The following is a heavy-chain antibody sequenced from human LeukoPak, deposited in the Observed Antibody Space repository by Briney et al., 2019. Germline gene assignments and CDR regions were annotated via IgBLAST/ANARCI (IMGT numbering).Heavy chain of an antibody. CDR3: ARVEHYYDSSGYYYAYYFDY. CDR1: GGTFSSYA. Sequence: GSSVKVSCKASGGTFSSYAISWVRQAPGQGLEWMGRIIPILGIANYAQKSQGRVTITADKSTSTAYMELSSLRSEDTAVYYCARVEHYYDSSGYYYAYYFDYWGQGTLVTVSS. J-gene: IGHJ4*02. D-gene: IGHD3-22*01. V-gene: IGHV1-69*04. CDR2: IIPILGIA.